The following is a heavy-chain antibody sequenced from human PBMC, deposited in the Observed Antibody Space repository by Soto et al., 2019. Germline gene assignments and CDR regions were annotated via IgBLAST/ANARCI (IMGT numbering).Heavy chain of an antibody. CDR2: ISYDGSNK. J-gene: IGHJ4*02. CDR3: AKWKWGDGGIGYFDY. D-gene: IGHD2-15*01. Sequence: QVQLVESGGGVVQPGRSLRLSCAASGFTFSSYGMHWVRQAPGKGLEWVAVISYDGSNKYYADSVKGRFTIPRDNSKNTLYLQMNSLRAEDTAVYYCAKWKWGDGGIGYFDYWGQGTLVTVSS. V-gene: IGHV3-30*18. CDR1: GFTFSSYG.